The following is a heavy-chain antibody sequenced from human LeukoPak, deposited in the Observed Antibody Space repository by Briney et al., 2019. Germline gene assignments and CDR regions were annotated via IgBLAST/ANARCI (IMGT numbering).Heavy chain of an antibody. CDR1: GFTFSSYA. CDR3: AQDSREAFQWLIH. D-gene: IGHD6-19*01. J-gene: IGHJ4*02. Sequence: PGGSLRLSCAASGFTFSSYAMHWVRQAPGRGLEWVAVISYDGSNKYYADSVKGRFTISRDNSKNTLFLQMNSLRAEDAAMYYCAQDSREAFQWLIHWGQGTLVTVSS. CDR2: ISYDGSNK. V-gene: IGHV3-30*04.